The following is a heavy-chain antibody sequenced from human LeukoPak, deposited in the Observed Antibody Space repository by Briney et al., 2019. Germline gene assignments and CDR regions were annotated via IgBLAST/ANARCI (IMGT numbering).Heavy chain of an antibody. CDR2: INHSRST. CDR1: GGSFSGYY. Sequence: SETLSLTCAVYGGSFSGYYWSWIRQPPGKGLEWIGEINHSRSTNYNPSLKSRVTISVDTSKNQFSLKLSSVTAADTAVYYCARGSGGTWYFDYWGQGTLVTVSS. J-gene: IGHJ4*02. V-gene: IGHV4-34*01. D-gene: IGHD2-15*01. CDR3: ARGSGGTWYFDY.